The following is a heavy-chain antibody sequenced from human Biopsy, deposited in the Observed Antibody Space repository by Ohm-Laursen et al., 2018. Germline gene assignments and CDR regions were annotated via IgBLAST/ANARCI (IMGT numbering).Heavy chain of an antibody. CDR2: IYSSGST. CDR1: GGSISSDY. CDR3: ARWTPEYDSSRYYLDAFDI. Sequence: TLSLTCTVSGGSISSDYWSWIRQTPGKGLEWIGRIYSSGSTNYNPSLKSRVTLSMDTSKRQFSLKLSFVTAADTAVYYCARWTPEYDSSRYYLDAFDIWGQGTKVTVSS. D-gene: IGHD3-22*01. J-gene: IGHJ3*02. V-gene: IGHV4-4*07.